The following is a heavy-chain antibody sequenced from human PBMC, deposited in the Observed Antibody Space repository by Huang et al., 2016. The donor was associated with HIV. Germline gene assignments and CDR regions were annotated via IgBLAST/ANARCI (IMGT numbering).Heavy chain of an antibody. CDR3: ARGIRYFGVVAYFDY. J-gene: IGHJ4*01. Sequence: GGLVQPGGSLRLSCAASGFTFSSYSMNWVSQAPGKGLEWVSYISSSSSTIYYADSVKGRFTISRDNAKNSLFLQMNSLRDEDTAVYYCARGIRYFGVVAYFDYWGQEPWSPSPQ. V-gene: IGHV3-48*02. D-gene: IGHD3-3*01. CDR1: GFTFSSYS. CDR2: ISSSSSTI.